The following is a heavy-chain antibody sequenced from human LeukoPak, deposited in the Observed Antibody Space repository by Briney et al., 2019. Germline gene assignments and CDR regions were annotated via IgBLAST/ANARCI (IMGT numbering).Heavy chain of an antibody. Sequence: GGSLRLSCAASGNYWMHWVHQAPGKGLVWVSHINSDGSWTSYADSVKGRFTISKDNAKNTVYLQMNNLRAEDTAVYYCVSFYETYWGRGTLVTVSS. CDR2: INSDGSWT. J-gene: IGHJ4*02. D-gene: IGHD2-2*01. CDR3: VSFYETY. CDR1: GNYW. V-gene: IGHV3-74*01.